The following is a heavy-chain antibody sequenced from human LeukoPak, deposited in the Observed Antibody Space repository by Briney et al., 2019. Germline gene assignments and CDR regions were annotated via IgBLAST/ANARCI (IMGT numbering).Heavy chain of an antibody. Sequence: GGSLRLSCAASGFTFSSYWMSWVRQAPGKGLEWVAIIKQDASEKYYVDSVKGRFTISRDNAKNSLYLQMNSLRAEDTAVYYCASIPGYSSSFDAWGQGTLVTVSS. CDR1: GFTFSSYW. J-gene: IGHJ4*02. D-gene: IGHD6-13*01. V-gene: IGHV3-7*01. CDR2: IKQDASEK. CDR3: ASIPGYSSSFDA.